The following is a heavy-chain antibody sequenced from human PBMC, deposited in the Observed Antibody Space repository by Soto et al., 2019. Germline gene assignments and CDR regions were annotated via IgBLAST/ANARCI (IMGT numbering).Heavy chain of an antibody. J-gene: IGHJ5*01. Sequence: RGESLNISCKGSGYSFTSYWIGWVRQMPGKGLEWMGIIYPGDSDTRYSPSFQGQVTISADKSISTAYLQWSSLKASDTAMYYCARHEESSGLMMSAWLDFRGHGNTVTVSS. CDR3: ARHEESSGLMMSAWLDF. D-gene: IGHD3-22*01. V-gene: IGHV5-51*01. CDR1: GYSFTSYW. CDR2: IYPGDSDT.